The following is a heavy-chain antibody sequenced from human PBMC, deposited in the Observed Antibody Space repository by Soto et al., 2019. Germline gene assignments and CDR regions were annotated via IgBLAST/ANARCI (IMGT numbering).Heavy chain of an antibody. CDR3: ARLPFTYGDYGMIDY. J-gene: IGHJ4*02. CDR1: GGSISSSSYY. D-gene: IGHD4-17*01. V-gene: IGHV4-39*01. Sequence: SETLSLTCTVSGGSISSSSYYWGWIRQPPGKGLEWIGSIYYSGSTYYNPSLKSRVTISVDTSKNQFSLKLSSVTAADTAVYYCARLPFTYGDYGMIDYWGQGTLVTVSS. CDR2: IYYSGST.